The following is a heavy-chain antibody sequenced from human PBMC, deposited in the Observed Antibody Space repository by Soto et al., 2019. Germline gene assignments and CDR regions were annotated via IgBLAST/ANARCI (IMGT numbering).Heavy chain of an antibody. CDR2: ISGSGTTK. Sequence: EVQLLESGGGLVQPGGSLRLSCAASGFTFNSYAMSWVRQAPGKGLEWVSDISGSGTTKHHADYLKGRFTISRDNSQNTLYLQMNSLRVEDTAVYYCAKDWGSNSFYAMDVWGLGTTVTVSS. V-gene: IGHV3-23*01. CDR1: GFTFNSYA. CDR3: AKDWGSNSFYAMDV. J-gene: IGHJ6*02. D-gene: IGHD2-2*01.